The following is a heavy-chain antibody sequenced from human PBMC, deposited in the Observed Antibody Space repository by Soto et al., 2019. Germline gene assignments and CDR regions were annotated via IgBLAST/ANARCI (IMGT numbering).Heavy chain of an antibody. CDR3: ARDLRGWPAY. CDR2: INAGNGNT. D-gene: IGHD6-19*01. J-gene: IGHJ4*02. CDR1: GYTFTSYA. Sequence: QVQLVQSGAEVKKPGASVKVSCKASGYTFTSYAIHWVRQAPGQRLEWMGWINAGNGNTKYSQKFQDRVTITRDTTASTAYMELSSMRSEDTAVYYCARDLRGWPAYWGQGTLVTVSS. V-gene: IGHV1-3*01.